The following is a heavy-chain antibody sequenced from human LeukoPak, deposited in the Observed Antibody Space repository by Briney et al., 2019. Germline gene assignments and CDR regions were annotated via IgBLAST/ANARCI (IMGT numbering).Heavy chain of an antibody. D-gene: IGHD2-2*01. V-gene: IGHV3-30*18. Sequence: GRSMRLSCAASGFTFSSYGMHWVRQAPGKGLEWVAVISYEGSNKYSADSVKGRFTISRDNSKNTLYLQMNSLRAEDTAVYYCAKGGRYCSSTSCYEWFDPWGQGTLVTVSS. CDR3: AKGGRYCSSTSCYEWFDP. CDR1: GFTFSSYG. J-gene: IGHJ5*02. CDR2: ISYEGSNK.